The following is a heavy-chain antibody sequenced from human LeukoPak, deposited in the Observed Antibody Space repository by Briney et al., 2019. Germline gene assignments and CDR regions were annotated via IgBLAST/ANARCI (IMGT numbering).Heavy chain of an antibody. CDR3: ARGCCVADAFDI. CDR1: GYTFTGYY. J-gene: IGHJ3*02. V-gene: IGHV1-2*02. CDR2: INPNSGGT. Sequence: ASVKVSCKASGYTFTGYYMHWVRQAPGQGLEWMGWINPNSGGTNYAQKFQGRVTMTRDTSISTTYMELSRLRSDDTAVYYCARGCCVADAFDIWGQGTMVTVSS. D-gene: IGHD2-21*01.